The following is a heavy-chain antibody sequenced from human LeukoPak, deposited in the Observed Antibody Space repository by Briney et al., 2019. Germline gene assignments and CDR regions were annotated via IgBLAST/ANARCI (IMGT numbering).Heavy chain of an antibody. Sequence: SETLSLTCTVSGASISGYYWTWIRQAPGKGLEWLGSVYFSTNTNYNPSLQSRVTISVDTSRNQISLKLSSVTAADTAVYYCARYFLRGFDYWGQGALVTVSS. CDR1: GASISGYY. CDR3: ARYFLRGFDY. D-gene: IGHD3-9*01. CDR2: VYFSTNT. J-gene: IGHJ4*02. V-gene: IGHV4-59*01.